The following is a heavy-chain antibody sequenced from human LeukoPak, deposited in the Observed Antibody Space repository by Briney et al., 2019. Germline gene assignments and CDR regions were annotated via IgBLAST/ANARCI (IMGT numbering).Heavy chain of an antibody. Sequence: GASVKVSCKASGYTFSNYGISWVRQAPGQGLEWMGWISAYNVNTNFAQKLQRRVTITTDTSTNTAYMELRSLRSDDTAVYYCPSWTVYCSSNNFYATSLDSWGQGTLVTVSA. CDR1: GYTFSNYG. D-gene: IGHD2-2*01. J-gene: IGHJ4*02. CDR2: ISAYNVNT. CDR3: PSWTVYCSSNNFYATSLDS. V-gene: IGHV1-18*01.